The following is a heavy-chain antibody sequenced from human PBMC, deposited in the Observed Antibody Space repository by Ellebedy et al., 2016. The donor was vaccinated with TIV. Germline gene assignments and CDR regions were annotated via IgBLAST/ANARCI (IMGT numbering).Heavy chain of an antibody. V-gene: IGHV3-23*01. CDR1: GLTFTIDA. Sequence: GGSLRLSXAGPGLTFTIDAMSWVRQAPGKGLEWVSSIGGSGRSAYYAGSVGGRFTISRDNSKNMLYLQMHSLRAEDTATYYCARAVRWEPTDWGQGNLVTVSS. D-gene: IGHD4-23*01. J-gene: IGHJ4*02. CDR2: IGGSGRSA. CDR3: ARAVRWEPTD.